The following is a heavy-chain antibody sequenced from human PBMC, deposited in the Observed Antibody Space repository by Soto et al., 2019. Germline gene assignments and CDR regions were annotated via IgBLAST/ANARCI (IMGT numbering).Heavy chain of an antibody. CDR2: IYWDDDK. CDR1: GFSLSTSGVG. V-gene: IGHV2-5*02. D-gene: IGHD2-15*01. Sequence: QITLKESGPTLVKPTQTLTLTCTFSGFSLSTSGVGVGWVRQPPGKALEWLALIYWDDDKRYSPSLKSRLTITKDPSKNQEVLTMTNMDPVDTATYYCAHSYVDSSVRQWWLDYWGQGTLVTVSS. J-gene: IGHJ4*02. CDR3: AHSYVDSSVRQWWLDY.